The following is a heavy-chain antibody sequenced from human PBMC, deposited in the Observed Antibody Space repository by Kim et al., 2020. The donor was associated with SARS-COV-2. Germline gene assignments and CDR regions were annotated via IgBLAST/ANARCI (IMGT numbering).Heavy chain of an antibody. V-gene: IGHV4-34*01. Sequence: SETLSLTCAVYGGSFSGYYWSWIRQPPGKGLEWIGEINHSGSTNYNPSLKSRVTISVDTSKNQFSLKLSSVTAADTAVYYCARGNRIFGVVIIQRYYYYYMDVWGKGTTVTVSS. CDR2: INHSGST. D-gene: IGHD3-3*01. J-gene: IGHJ6*03. CDR1: GGSFSGYY. CDR3: ARGNRIFGVVIIQRYYYYYMDV.